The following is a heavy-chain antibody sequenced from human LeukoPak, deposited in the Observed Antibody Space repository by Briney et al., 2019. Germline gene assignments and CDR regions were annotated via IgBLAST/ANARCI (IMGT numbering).Heavy chain of an antibody. Sequence: GGSLRLSCAASGFTVSSNYMSWVRQAPGKGLEWVSVIYSGGSTYYAESVKGRFTISRDNSKNMLYLQMNGLSVEDTAVYYCAKRDYYDTSTFSPLFQHWGQGTLVTVSS. J-gene: IGHJ1*01. V-gene: IGHV3-53*01. CDR2: IYSGGST. CDR1: GFTVSSNY. CDR3: AKRDYYDTSTFSPLFQH. D-gene: IGHD3-22*01.